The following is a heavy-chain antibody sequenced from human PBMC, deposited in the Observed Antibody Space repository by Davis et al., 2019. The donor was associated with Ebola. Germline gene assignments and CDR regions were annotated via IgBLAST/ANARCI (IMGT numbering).Heavy chain of an antibody. Sequence: GESLKISCATSGFIFSSFGMHWVRQAPGKGLEWVAFIRYDGTDKYYANSVKGRFTISRDNAKNTLYLQMNSLRVEDTAVYYCAKDPSFDSWGQGTLVTVSA. CDR1: GFIFSSFG. J-gene: IGHJ4*02. V-gene: IGHV3-30*02. CDR3: AKDPSFDS. CDR2: IRYDGTDK.